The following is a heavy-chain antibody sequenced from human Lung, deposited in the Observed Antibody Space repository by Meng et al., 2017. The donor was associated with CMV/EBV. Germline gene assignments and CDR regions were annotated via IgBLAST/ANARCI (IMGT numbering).Heavy chain of an antibody. CDR3: LRRSGGSV. D-gene: IGHD3-10*01. CDR2: IPHRGSS. J-gene: IGHJ1*01. CDR1: GDSITNHNW. V-gene: IGHV4-4*02. Sequence: QLRESGPALVKPSETLSLTCAFSGDSITNHNWWAWVRQPPGKGLEWIGEIPHRGSSAYNPSLKSRVSMSIDKSKNQFSLKLTSVTAADTAVYHCLRRSGGSVWGQGTLVTVSS.